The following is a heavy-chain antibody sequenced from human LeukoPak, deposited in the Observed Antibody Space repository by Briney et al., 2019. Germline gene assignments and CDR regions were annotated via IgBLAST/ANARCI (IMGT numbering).Heavy chain of an antibody. CDR3: ARASITMKDDAFDI. D-gene: IGHD3-22*01. Sequence: ASVKVSCKASGYTFTSYGISWVRQAPGQGLEWMGWISAYNGNTNYAQKLQGRVTMTTDTSTSTAYMELRSLRSDDTAVYYCARASITMKDDAFDIWGQGTMVTVSS. J-gene: IGHJ3*02. CDR2: ISAYNGNT. CDR1: GYTFTSYG. V-gene: IGHV1-18*01.